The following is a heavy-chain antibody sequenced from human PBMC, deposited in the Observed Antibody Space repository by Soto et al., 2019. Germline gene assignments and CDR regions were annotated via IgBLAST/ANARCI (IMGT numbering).Heavy chain of an antibody. CDR2: ISGGSGNT. D-gene: IGHD6-13*01. V-gene: IGHV1-18*01. J-gene: IGHJ6*02. CDR1: GYPFTSYG. CDR3: ARNIAAAPGGYYGMDV. Sequence: ASVKVSCKASGYPFTSYGISWVRQAPGQGLEWMGWISGGSGNTNYAQKFQGRVTMTTDTSTSTAYMELSSLRSEDTAVYYCARNIAAAPGGYYGMDVWGQGTTVTVSS.